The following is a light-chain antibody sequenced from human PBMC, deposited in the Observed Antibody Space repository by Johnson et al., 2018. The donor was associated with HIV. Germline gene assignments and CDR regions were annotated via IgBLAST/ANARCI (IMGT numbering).Light chain of an antibody. CDR1: SSNIGNNY. V-gene: IGLV1-51*02. CDR3: GAWDNSLSGGLFG. CDR2: ENN. Sequence: QPVLTQPPSVSAAPGQKVTISCSGSSSNIGNNYVSWYQQLPGTAPKLLIYENNKRPSGIPDRFSGSKSGTSATLGITGLQTGDEADYYCGAWDNSLSGGLFGFGTGPNVTVL. J-gene: IGLJ1*01.